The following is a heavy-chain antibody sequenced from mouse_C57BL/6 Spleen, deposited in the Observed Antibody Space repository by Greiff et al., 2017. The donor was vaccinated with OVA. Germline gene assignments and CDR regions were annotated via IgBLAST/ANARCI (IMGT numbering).Heavy chain of an antibody. V-gene: IGHV1-52*01. Sequence: QVHVKQPGAELVRPGSSVKLSCKASGYTFTSYWMHWVKQRPIQGLEWIGNIDPSDSETHYNQKFKDKATLTVDKSSSTAYMQLSSLTSEDSAVYYCARSGYSNRDYYAMDYWGQGTSVTVSS. D-gene: IGHD2-5*01. CDR1: GYTFTSYW. J-gene: IGHJ4*01. CDR2: IDPSDSET. CDR3: ARSGYSNRDYYAMDY.